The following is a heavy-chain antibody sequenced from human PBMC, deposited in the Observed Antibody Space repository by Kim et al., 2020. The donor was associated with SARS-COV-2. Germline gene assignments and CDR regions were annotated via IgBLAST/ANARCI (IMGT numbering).Heavy chain of an antibody. CDR3: ARAPGADIVGMPQYFAY. D-gene: IGHD1-26*01. CDR2: ITHNGDNT. V-gene: IGHV3-64*02. CDR1: GFTFNTYA. Sequence: GGSLRLSCTASGFTFNTYAMHWVRQAPGKGLEYVSAITHNGDNTYHADSVKGRFTISRDNSKNTLYLQMGSLRAEDMAVYYCARAPGADIVGMPQYFAYWGQGILVTVSS. J-gene: IGHJ4*02.